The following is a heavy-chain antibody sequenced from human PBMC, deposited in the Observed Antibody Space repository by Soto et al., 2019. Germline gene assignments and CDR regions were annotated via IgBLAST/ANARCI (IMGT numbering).Heavy chain of an antibody. CDR3: AGQTFTIAAASYGRSNWFDP. CDR1: GGSITSSSNF. Sequence: TLSLTCSASGGSITSSSNFWGWVRQPPGKGLEWIGTIYFTGNTYSTPSLKSRLTMSIDTSKNEFSRRLNSVTAADTAVYYCAGQTFTIAAASYGRSNWFDPWGPGTLVTSPQ. J-gene: IGHJ5*02. D-gene: IGHD6-25*01. V-gene: IGHV4-39*01. CDR2: IYFTGNT.